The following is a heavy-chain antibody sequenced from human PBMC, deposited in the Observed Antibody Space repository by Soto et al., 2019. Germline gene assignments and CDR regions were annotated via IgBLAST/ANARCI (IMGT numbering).Heavy chain of an antibody. J-gene: IGHJ4*02. Sequence: QVQLVQSGAEVKKPGSSVKVSCKASGGTFSSYTISWVRQAPGQGLEWMGRIIPILGIANYAQKFQGRVTITADKSTSTAYMELSSLGSEDTAVYYCASDNCSSTSCPIDYWGQGTLVTVSS. CDR1: GGTFSSYT. CDR2: IIPILGIA. V-gene: IGHV1-69*02. D-gene: IGHD2-2*01. CDR3: ASDNCSSTSCPIDY.